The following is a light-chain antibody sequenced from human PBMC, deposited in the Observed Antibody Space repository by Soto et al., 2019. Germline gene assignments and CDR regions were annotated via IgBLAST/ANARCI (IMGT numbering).Light chain of an antibody. J-gene: IGKJ2*01. V-gene: IGKV3-15*01. CDR3: QSYNDWPFT. CDR1: ESLSTY. CDR2: GAS. Sequence: EIVLTPAAAALSVSPGERVTLSCRASESLSTYLAWYQQKPGQAPRLLIYGASTKATGIPARFSGSGSATDFTLTISSLQSEDFAVYYCQSYNDWPFTFGQGTKVDIK.